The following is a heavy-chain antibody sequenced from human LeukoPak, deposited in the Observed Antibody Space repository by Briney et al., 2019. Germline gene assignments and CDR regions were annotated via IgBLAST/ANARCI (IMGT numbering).Heavy chain of an antibody. J-gene: IGHJ4*02. D-gene: IGHD1-26*01. Sequence: SETLSLTCTVSGDSIGSSSYFWDWIRQPPGKGLEWIGSIYYGGSSYYNPSLKSRVAISVDTSKNQFSLKLSSVTAADTAVYYCARHRSGTYYRFDYWGQGTLVTVSS. V-gene: IGHV4-39*01. CDR3: ARHRSGTYYRFDY. CDR2: IYYGGSS. CDR1: GDSIGSSSYF.